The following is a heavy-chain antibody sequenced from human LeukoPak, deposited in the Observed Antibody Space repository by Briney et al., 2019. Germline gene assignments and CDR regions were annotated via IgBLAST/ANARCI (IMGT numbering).Heavy chain of an antibody. CDR2: IRSKANSYAT. Sequence: QAGGSLKLSSAASGFTFSGSAMQLVRQASGKGLDWVARIRSKANSYATAYAASVKGRFTISRDDSKNTAYLQMNSLKTEDTAVYYCTRGSGTINWFDPWGQGTLVTVSS. V-gene: IGHV3-73*01. J-gene: IGHJ5*02. CDR1: GFTFSGSA. CDR3: TRGSGTINWFDP. D-gene: IGHD2-15*01.